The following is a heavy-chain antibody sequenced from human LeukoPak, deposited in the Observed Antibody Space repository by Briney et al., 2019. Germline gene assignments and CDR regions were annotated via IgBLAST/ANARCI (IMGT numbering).Heavy chain of an antibody. CDR3: ARSYIVVVPAVYFDY. CDR1: GYTFSTYA. J-gene: IGHJ4*02. Sequence: ASVKACCKTSGYTFSTYAIQWGSQAPGQRLEWMGWINGGDVNTKFSQKFQGRVTITRDTSASSSYMELSRLRSEHTTVYYCARSYIVVVPAVYFDYWGQGTLVTVSP. D-gene: IGHD2-2*01. CDR2: INGGDVNT. V-gene: IGHV1-3*01.